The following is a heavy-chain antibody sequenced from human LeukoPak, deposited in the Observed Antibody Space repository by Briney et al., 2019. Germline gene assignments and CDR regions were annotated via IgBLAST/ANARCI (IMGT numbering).Heavy chain of an antibody. V-gene: IGHV3-23*01. Sequence: GGSLRLSCAAFGFTFSSYGMSWVRQAPGKGLEWVSAISGSGGSTYYADSVKGRFTISRDSSKNTLYLQMNSLRAEDTAVYYCALYSSSSDWGQGTLVTVSS. CDR3: ALYSSSSD. J-gene: IGHJ4*02. CDR1: GFTFSSYG. CDR2: ISGSGGST. D-gene: IGHD6-6*01.